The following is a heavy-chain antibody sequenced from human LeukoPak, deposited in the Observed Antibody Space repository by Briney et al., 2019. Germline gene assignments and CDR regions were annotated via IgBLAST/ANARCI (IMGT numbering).Heavy chain of an antibody. Sequence: GALRLSCAASGFTFSSYAMSWVRQAPGKGLEWVSAISGSGGSTYYADSVKGRFTISRDNSKNTLYLQMNSLGAEDTAVYYCAKVGRITMIVVVLYYFDYWGQGTLVTVSS. CDR3: AKVGRITMIVVVLYYFDY. D-gene: IGHD3-22*01. J-gene: IGHJ4*02. CDR2: ISGSGGST. CDR1: GFTFSSYA. V-gene: IGHV3-23*01.